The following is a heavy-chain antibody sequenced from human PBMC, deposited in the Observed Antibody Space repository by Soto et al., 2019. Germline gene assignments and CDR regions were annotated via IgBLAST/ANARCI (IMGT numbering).Heavy chain of an antibody. J-gene: IGHJ6*02. Sequence: ASVKVSCKASGGTFSSYAISWVRQAPGQGLEWMGGIIPIFGTANYAQKFQGRVTITADESTSTAYMELSSLRSEDTAVYYCAREAERERPIEYYYYGMDVWGQGTTVT. CDR1: GGTFSSYA. V-gene: IGHV1-69*13. CDR2: IIPIFGTA. CDR3: AREAERERPIEYYYYGMDV. D-gene: IGHD1-1*01.